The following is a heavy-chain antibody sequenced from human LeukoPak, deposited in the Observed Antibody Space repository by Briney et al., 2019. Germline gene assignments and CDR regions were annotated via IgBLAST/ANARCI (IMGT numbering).Heavy chain of an antibody. CDR1: GFTVSSNY. V-gene: IGHV3-53*01. CDR3: ARDSALGATTTDY. J-gene: IGHJ4*02. D-gene: IGHD1-26*01. Sequence: GGSLRLSSAASGFTVSSNYMSWVRQAPGKGLEWVSVIYSGGSTYYADSVKGRFTISRDNSKNTLYLQMNSLRAEDTAVYYCARDSALGATTTDYSGQGTLVTVSS. CDR2: IYSGGST.